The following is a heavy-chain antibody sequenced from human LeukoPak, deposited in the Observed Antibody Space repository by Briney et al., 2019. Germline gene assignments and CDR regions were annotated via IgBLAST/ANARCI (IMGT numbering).Heavy chain of an antibody. D-gene: IGHD6-19*01. CDR3: ARAVMVAVAGGRFDY. Sequence: PSETLSLTCTVSSGSISNGGYYRVWIRQPPGKGLEWIGSIYYSGTSYYNPSLTSRVTISVDTSNNQFSLKLSSVTAADTAVYYCARAVMVAVAGGRFDYWGQGTLVTVSS. V-gene: IGHV4-39*07. CDR1: SGSISNGGYY. CDR2: IYYSGTS. J-gene: IGHJ4*02.